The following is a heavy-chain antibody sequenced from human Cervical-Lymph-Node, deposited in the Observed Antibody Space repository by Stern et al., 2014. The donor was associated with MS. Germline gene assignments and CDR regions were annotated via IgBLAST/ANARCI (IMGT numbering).Heavy chain of an antibody. CDR2: INLSGGST. CDR3: ARERGYSYGYYYYYGMDV. Sequence: VQLVESGAEVKKPGASVKVSCKASGYTFTSYYMHWVRQAPGQGLEWMGIINLSGGSTSYAQKFQDRVTMTRDTSTSTVSMELSGLRSEDTAVYYCARERGYSYGYYYYYGMDVWGQGTTVTVSS. CDR1: GYTFTSYY. D-gene: IGHD5-18*01. V-gene: IGHV1-46*01. J-gene: IGHJ6*02.